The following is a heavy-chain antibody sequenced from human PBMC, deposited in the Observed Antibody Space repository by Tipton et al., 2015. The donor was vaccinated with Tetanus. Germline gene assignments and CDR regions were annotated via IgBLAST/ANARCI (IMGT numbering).Heavy chain of an antibody. V-gene: IGHV1-8*01. J-gene: IGHJ6*02. CDR1: GYTFNNHD. Sequence: QSGAEVKEPGASVTVSCKASGYTFNNHDIFWVRQATGQGLEWLGWMNPKGGTIGSARKFQGRFTMTRDTSINTAYMELTSLTSEDTAVYYCARGVEFAHYGMDVWGQGTTVTVSS. CDR3: ARGVEFAHYGMDV. CDR2: MNPKGGTI.